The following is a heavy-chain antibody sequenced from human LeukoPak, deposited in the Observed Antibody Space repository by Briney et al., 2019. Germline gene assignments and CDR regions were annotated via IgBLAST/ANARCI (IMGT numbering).Heavy chain of an antibody. J-gene: IGHJ4*02. CDR3: ARRVTRAGGGDFDY. CDR2: IYPGDSDT. V-gene: IGHV5-51*01. Sequence: GESLKISCKGSGYSFTSYWIGWVRQMPGKGLEWMGIIYPGDSDTRYSQSFQGKVTITADKSISTAYLQWSSLKASDTAMYYCARRVTRAGGGDFDYWGQGTLVTVSS. D-gene: IGHD4-17*01. CDR1: GYSFTSYW.